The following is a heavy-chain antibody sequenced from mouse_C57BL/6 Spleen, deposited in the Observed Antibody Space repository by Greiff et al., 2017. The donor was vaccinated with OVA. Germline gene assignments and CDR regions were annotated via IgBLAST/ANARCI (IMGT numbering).Heavy chain of an antibody. J-gene: IGHJ2*01. CDR3: TRSALGFDY. Sequence: VQLQQSGAELVRPGASVTLSCKASGYTFTDYEMRWVKQTPVHGLEWIGAIDPETGGTAYNQKFKGKAILTADKSSSTAYMELRSLTSEDSAVYYCTRSALGFDYWGQGTTLTVSS. CDR2: IDPETGGT. D-gene: IGHD4-1*01. V-gene: IGHV1-15*01. CDR1: GYTFTDYE.